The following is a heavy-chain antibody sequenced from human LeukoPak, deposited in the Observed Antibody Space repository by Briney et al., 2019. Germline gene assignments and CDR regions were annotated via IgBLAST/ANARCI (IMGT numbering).Heavy chain of an antibody. D-gene: IGHD2-15*01. J-gene: IGHJ5*01. CDR3: ARKWWENWFDS. Sequence: GGSLTLSCAASGFPFKNFVMTWVRQAPGQGLDWVSAISGNTGATYYADSVKGRFTISRDNSKNTLYLQMNSLRAEDTAVYYCARKWWENWFDSWGQGALVTVSS. V-gene: IGHV3-23*01. CDR2: ISGNTGAT. CDR1: GFPFKNFV.